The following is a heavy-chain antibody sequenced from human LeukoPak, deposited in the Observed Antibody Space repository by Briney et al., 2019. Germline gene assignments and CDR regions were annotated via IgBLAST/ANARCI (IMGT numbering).Heavy chain of an antibody. D-gene: IGHD6-13*01. Sequence: ASVKVSCKTSGYAITSHFMHWVRQAPGQGLEWVGTIHPDGETTTYGQKFQGRVTMTRNTSISTAYMELSSLRSEDTAVYYCARNGQQVRYFQHWGQGTLVTVSS. V-gene: IGHV1-46*01. CDR3: ARNGQQVRYFQH. CDR2: IHPDGETT. CDR1: GYAITSHF. J-gene: IGHJ1*01.